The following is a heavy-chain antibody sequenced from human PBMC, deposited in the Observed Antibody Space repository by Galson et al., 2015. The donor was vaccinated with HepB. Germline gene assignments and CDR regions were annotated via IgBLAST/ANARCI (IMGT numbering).Heavy chain of an antibody. CDR2: INPSGGST. CDR1: GYTFTSSY. CDR3: ARDKAPGYYDSSAPGY. D-gene: IGHD3-22*01. V-gene: IGHV1-46*03. J-gene: IGHJ4*02. Sequence: SVKVSCKASGYTFTSSYMHWVRQAPGQGLEWMGIINPSGGSTSYAQKFQGRVTMTRDTSTSTVYMELSSLRSEDTAVYYCARDKAPGYYDSSAPGYWGQGTLVTVSS.